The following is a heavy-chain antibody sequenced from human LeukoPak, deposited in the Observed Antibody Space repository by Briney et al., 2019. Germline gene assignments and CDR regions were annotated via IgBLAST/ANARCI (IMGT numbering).Heavy chain of an antibody. CDR2: ISGSGVHK. J-gene: IGHJ4*02. D-gene: IGHD2-8*02. Sequence: GGSLRLSCAASGFTFSSFVMSWVRQAPGKGLEWVSSISGSGVHKYYTDSVKGRFTISRDNSKNTLYVQMNSLRAEDTAVYYCAKVSCTGGTCSSFDYWGQGTLATVSS. CDR1: GFTFSSFV. V-gene: IGHV3-23*01. CDR3: AKVSCTGGTCSSFDY.